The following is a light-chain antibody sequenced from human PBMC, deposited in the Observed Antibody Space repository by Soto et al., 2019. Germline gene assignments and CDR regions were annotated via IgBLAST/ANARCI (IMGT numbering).Light chain of an antibody. CDR2: INT. J-gene: IGLJ1*01. CDR1: SSNIGGNS. CDR3: AAWDDSLNGYV. Sequence: QSVLTQSPSVSGTPGQRVTISCSGSSSNIGGNSVTWYQQLPGTAPKLLIYINTERPSGVPDRFSGSKSGTSASLAISGLQSEDEADYYSAAWDDSLNGYVFGTGTKLTVL. V-gene: IGLV1-44*01.